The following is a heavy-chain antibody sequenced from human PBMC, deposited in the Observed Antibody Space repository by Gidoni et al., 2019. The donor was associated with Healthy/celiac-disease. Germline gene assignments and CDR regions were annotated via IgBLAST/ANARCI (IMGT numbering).Heavy chain of an antibody. Sequence: LEWMGRIIPILGIANYAQKFQGRVTITADKSTSTAYMELSSLRSEDTAVYYCARAYYYDSSGYLNQHWDPGTLVTVSS. J-gene: IGHJ1*01. CDR2: IIPILGIA. CDR3: ARAYYYDSSGYLNQH. V-gene: IGHV1-69*04. D-gene: IGHD3-22*01.